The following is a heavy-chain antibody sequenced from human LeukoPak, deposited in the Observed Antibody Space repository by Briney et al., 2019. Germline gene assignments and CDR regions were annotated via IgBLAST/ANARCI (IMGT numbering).Heavy chain of an antibody. V-gene: IGHV5-10-1*01. D-gene: IGHD6-19*01. Sequence: GESLRISCKGSGYRFTSYWISWVRQMPGKGLEWMGRIDPSDSYTNYSPAFQGHVTISADKSISTAYLQWSSLKASDTAMYYCARLSSKQWLVHPVDYWGQGTLVTVSS. CDR3: ARLSSKQWLVHPVDY. CDR1: GYRFTSYW. J-gene: IGHJ4*02. CDR2: IDPSDSYT.